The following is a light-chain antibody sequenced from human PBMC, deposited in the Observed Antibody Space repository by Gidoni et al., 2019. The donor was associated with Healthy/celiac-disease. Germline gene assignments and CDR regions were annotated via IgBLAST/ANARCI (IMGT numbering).Light chain of an antibody. CDR2: DAS. Sequence: IVLTHSPATLSLSPGDRATLSCRASQSVSSYLAWYQQKPGQAPRILIYDASNRANGIPARFSGSGSGTDFTLTISSLEPEDFAVYYCQQRSNWPIFTFGPGTKVEIK. V-gene: IGKV3-11*01. J-gene: IGKJ3*01. CDR1: QSVSSY. CDR3: QQRSNWPIFT.